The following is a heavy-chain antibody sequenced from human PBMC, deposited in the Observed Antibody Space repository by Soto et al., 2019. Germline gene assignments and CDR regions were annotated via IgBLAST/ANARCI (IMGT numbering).Heavy chain of an antibody. CDR2: IYYSGST. D-gene: IGHD6-13*01. J-gene: IGHJ5*02. CDR1: GGSISSYY. V-gene: IGHV4-59*01. CDR3: ARTRIAAAGRGWFDP. Sequence: SETLSLTCTVSGGSISSYYWSWIRQPPGKGLEWIGYIYYSGSTNYNPSLKSRVTISVDTSKNQFSLKLSSVTAADTAVYYCARTRIAAAGRGWFDPWGQGTLVTVSS.